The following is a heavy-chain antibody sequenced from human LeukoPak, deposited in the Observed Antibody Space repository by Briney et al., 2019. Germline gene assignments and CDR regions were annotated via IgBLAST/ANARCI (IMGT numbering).Heavy chain of an antibody. CDR3: AREVEGYDAFDI. V-gene: IGHV1-46*01. CDR1: GYTFTSYY. J-gene: IGHJ3*02. D-gene: IGHD5-24*01. CDR2: INPSGGST. Sequence: ASVKVSCKASGYTFTSYYMHWVRQAPGQGLEWMGIINPSGGSTSYAQRFQGRVTMTRDTSTSTVYMELSSLRSEDTAVYYCAREVEGYDAFDIWGQGTMVTVSS.